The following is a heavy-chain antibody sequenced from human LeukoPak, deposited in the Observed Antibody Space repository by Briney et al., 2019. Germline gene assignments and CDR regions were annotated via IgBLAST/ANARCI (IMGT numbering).Heavy chain of an antibody. CDR2: IYYSGST. V-gene: IGHV4-59*08. J-gene: IGHJ4*02. CDR3: ARQGPLTTAVTTRTNPFDY. D-gene: IGHD4-11*01. CDR1: GGSISSSY. Sequence: KPSETLSLTCTVSGGSISSSYWSWIRQPPGKGLEWIGYIYYSGSTSYNPPLKSRVTISVDTSKNQFSLKLNSVTAADTAVYYCARQGPLTTAVTTRTNPFDYWGQGTLVTVSS.